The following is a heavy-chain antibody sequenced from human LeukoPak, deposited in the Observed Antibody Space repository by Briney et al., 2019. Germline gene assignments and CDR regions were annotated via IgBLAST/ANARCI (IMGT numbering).Heavy chain of an antibody. V-gene: IGHV3-48*03. CDR1: GFTFSSYE. CDR3: ARVEQQRMQGY. D-gene: IGHD2/OR15-2a*01. Sequence: GGSLRLSCAASGFTFSSYEMNWVRQAPGKGLEWVSYISSSGSTIYYADSVKGRFTISRDNAKNSLYLQMNSLRAEDTAVYYCARVEQQRMQGYWGQGTLVTVSS. J-gene: IGHJ4*02. CDR2: ISSSGSTI.